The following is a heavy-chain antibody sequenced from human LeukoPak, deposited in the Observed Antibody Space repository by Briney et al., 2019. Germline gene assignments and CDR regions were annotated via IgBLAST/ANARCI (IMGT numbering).Heavy chain of an antibody. CDR3: AKDPSGQWLVGFDY. J-gene: IGHJ4*02. CDR1: GFTFSSYG. Sequence: GGSLRLSCAASGFTFSSYGMHWVRQAPGKGLEWVAVISYDGSNKYYADSVKGRFTISRDNSKNTLYLQMNSLRAEDTAVYYCAKDPSGQWLVGFDYWGQGTLVTVSS. CDR2: ISYDGSNK. D-gene: IGHD6-19*01. V-gene: IGHV3-30*18.